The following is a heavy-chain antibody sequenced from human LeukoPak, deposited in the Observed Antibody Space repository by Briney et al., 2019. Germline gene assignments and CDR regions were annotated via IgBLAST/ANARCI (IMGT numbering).Heavy chain of an antibody. CDR2: IFRGDGT. CDR1: GFIVSSNY. D-gene: IGHD4-11*01. CDR3: VKEVPGTTIYH. Sequence: GGSLRLSCVASGFIVSSNYMSWVRQAPGKGLEWVSVIFRGDGTYHADSVKGRFTISRDSSKNTVYLQINSLTAEDTAVYYCVKEVPGTTIYHWGQGTLVTVSS. V-gene: IGHV3-66*01. J-gene: IGHJ4*02.